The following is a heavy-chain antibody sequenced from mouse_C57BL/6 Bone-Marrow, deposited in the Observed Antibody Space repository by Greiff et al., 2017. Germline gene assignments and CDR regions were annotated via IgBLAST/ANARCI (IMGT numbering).Heavy chain of an antibody. CDR1: GFSLTSYG. D-gene: IGHD2-12*01. CDR3: ARMSNDGAY. J-gene: IGHJ3*01. Sequence: QVQLKQSGPGLVQPSQSLSITCTVSGFSLTSYGVHWVRQSPGKGLEWLGVIWSGGSTDYNAAFISRLSISKDNSKSQVFFKMNSLQADDTAIYYCARMSNDGAYWGQGTLVTVSA. CDR2: IWSGGST. V-gene: IGHV2-2*01.